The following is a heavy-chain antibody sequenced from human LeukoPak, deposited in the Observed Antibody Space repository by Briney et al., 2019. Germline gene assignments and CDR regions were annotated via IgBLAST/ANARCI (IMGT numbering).Heavy chain of an antibody. V-gene: IGHV3-48*02. CDR3: ARGKTGMAYFDY. Sequence: GGSLRLSCEASGFTFSSNSMNWVRQAPGKGLEWISYITSSSSTIYYADSVKGRFTISRDNAKNSLYLQMNSLRDGDTAVYYCARGKTGMAYFDYWAREPWSPSPQ. CDR1: GFTFSSNS. D-gene: IGHD3-16*01. CDR2: ITSSSSTI. J-gene: IGHJ4*02.